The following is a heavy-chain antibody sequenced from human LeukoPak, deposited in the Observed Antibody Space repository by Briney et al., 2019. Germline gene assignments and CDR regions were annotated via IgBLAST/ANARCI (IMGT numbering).Heavy chain of an antibody. Sequence: EGSLRLSCAASGFTFSDYYMSWIRQAPGKGLEWVSYISSSGSTIYYADSVKGRFTISRDNSKNTLYLQMNSLRAEDTAVYYCAKDSGYGNAFDIWGQGTMVTVSS. V-gene: IGHV3-11*04. D-gene: IGHD5-12*01. J-gene: IGHJ3*02. CDR2: ISSSGSTI. CDR1: GFTFSDYY. CDR3: AKDSGYGNAFDI.